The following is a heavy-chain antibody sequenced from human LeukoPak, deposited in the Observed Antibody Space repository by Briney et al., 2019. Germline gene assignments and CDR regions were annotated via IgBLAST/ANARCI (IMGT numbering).Heavy chain of an antibody. V-gene: IGHV3-53*01. Sequence: GGSLRLSCAASGFTVSSNYMSWVRQAPGKGLEWVSVIYIGGSTYYADSVKGRFTISRDNAKNLLYLQMNSLRPDDTAVYYCARDWYCSSSICYTDRNWFDPWGQGTLVTVSS. D-gene: IGHD2-2*02. J-gene: IGHJ5*02. CDR1: GFTVSSNY. CDR2: IYIGGST. CDR3: ARDWYCSSSICYTDRNWFDP.